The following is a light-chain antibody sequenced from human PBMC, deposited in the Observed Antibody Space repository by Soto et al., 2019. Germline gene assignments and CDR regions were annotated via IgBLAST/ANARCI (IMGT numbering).Light chain of an antibody. Sequence: QSVLTQPPSVSAAPGQKVTISCSGSNSNIGNKDVSWYQQFPGTAPKLLIYDNNRRPSGIPDRFSASKSGTLATLAITGLQTGEEDDYYCGTWDSGLSVVVFGGGTKLTVL. CDR3: GTWDSGLSVVV. J-gene: IGLJ2*01. CDR2: DNN. V-gene: IGLV1-51*01. CDR1: NSNIGNKD.